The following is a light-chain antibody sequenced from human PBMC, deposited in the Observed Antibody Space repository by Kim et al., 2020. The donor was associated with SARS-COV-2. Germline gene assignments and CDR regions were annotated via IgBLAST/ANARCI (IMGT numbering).Light chain of an antibody. V-gene: IGLV5-45*02. Sequence: QPVLTQPSSLSASPGASASLTCTLRSGINVGTYRIYWYQQKPGSPPQYLLRYKSDSDNQKGSGVPSRFSGSKDASANAGILLISGLQSEDEADYYCMIWHNSAFVFGTGTKVTV. CDR3: MIWHNSAFV. CDR2: YKSDSDN. J-gene: IGLJ1*01. CDR1: SGINVGTYR.